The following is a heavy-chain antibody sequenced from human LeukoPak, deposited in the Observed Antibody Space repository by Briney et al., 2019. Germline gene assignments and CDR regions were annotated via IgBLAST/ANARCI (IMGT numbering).Heavy chain of an antibody. D-gene: IGHD3-10*01. Sequence: PGGSLRLSCAASGFTFSSYGMHWVRQAPGKGLEWVAFIRYDGSNKYYADSVKGRFTISRDNSKNTLYLQMNSLRAEDTAVYYCAKDHRLYYGSGSYYFFDYWGQGTLVTVSS. V-gene: IGHV3-30*02. CDR3: AKDHRLYYGSGSYYFFDY. J-gene: IGHJ4*02. CDR2: IRYDGSNK. CDR1: GFTFSSYG.